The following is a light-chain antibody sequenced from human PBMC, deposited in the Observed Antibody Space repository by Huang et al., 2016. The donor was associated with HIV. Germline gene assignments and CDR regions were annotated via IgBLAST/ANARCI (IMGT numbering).Light chain of an antibody. Sequence: DIVLTQSPSTLSVFPGDKVTISCRASQNIKNYLAWYQQKPGQAPKLLIYDASNRPADVSGRVSASGSGTDFSLTINGLESEDFAIYYCQQRASRLTFGGGT. J-gene: IGKJ4*01. CDR3: QQRASRLT. CDR2: DAS. V-gene: IGKV3-11*01. CDR1: QNIKNY.